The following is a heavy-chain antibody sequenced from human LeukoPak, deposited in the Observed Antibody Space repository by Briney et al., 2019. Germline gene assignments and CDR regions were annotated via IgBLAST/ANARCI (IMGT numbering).Heavy chain of an antibody. V-gene: IGHV3-30-3*01. CDR2: MSYDGSTT. J-gene: IGHJ4*02. Sequence: GGSLRLSCSASGFTFSSYAMHWVRQAPGKGLEWVAIMSYDGSTTHYSNSVKGRSTISRDNSRNTVYLQMNTLRPEDTAVYYCARGHGSGSFLIDYWGQGTLVTVSS. CDR3: ARGHGSGSFLIDY. D-gene: IGHD3-10*01. CDR1: GFTFSSYA.